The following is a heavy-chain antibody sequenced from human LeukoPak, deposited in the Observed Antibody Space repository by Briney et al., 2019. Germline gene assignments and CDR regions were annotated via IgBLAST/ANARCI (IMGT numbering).Heavy chain of an antibody. CDR3: ARGELDIVLMVYASQFDY. CDR2: IKQDRSEK. D-gene: IGHD2-8*01. J-gene: IGHJ4*02. Sequence: GESLRLPCAVSGFTLSIYWMSWVCQAPRKGLEWVANIKQDRSEKYYVDSAKGRFTISRDNAKNSLYLQMSSLRAEDTAVYYCARGELDIVLMVYASQFDYWGQGTLVTVSS. V-gene: IGHV3-7*01. CDR1: GFTLSIYW.